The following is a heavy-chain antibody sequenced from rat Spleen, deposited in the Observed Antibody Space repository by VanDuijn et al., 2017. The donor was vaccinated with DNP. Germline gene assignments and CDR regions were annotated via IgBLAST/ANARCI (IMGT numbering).Heavy chain of an antibody. CDR3: ARLSRYAVDA. CDR1: GFTFSNYD. CDR2: ITSSGRNT. V-gene: IGHV5S13*01. Sequence: EVQLVESGGGLVQPGRSLKLSCAASGFTFSNYDMAWVRQAPTTGLDWVSSITSSGRNTFYPDSVKGRFTISRDDAKNTLYLQLNSLRSGDTATYYCARLSRYAVDAWGQGTSVTVSS. J-gene: IGHJ4*01.